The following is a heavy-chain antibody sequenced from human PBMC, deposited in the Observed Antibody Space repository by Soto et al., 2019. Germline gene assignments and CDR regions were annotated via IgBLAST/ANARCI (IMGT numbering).Heavy chain of an antibody. Sequence: QVQLVESGGGVVQPGRSLRLSCAASGFTFSSYGMHWVRQAPGKGLEWVAVISYDGSNKYYADSVKGRFTISRDNSKNTLDLQMNSLRAEDTAVYYCAKDWGVVGVAATPVDYWGQGTLVTVSS. CDR2: ISYDGSNK. CDR1: GFTFSSYG. D-gene: IGHD2-15*01. CDR3: AKDWGVVGVAATPVDY. J-gene: IGHJ4*02. V-gene: IGHV3-30*18.